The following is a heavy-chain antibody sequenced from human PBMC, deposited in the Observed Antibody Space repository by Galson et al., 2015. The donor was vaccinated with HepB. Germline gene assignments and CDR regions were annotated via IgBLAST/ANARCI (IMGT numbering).Heavy chain of an antibody. Sequence: SLRLSCATSGFTFTDYYFGWVRQAPGKGLEWISYISATHNVIYYADSVKGRFIVSRDNANDSLSLQMNSLRVEDTAMYYCVRDSDAAYSYFDPWGQGTLVTVSS. D-gene: IGHD5-18*01. CDR2: ISATHNVI. CDR3: VRDSDAAYSYFDP. V-gene: IGHV3-11*01. CDR1: GFTFTDYY. J-gene: IGHJ5*02.